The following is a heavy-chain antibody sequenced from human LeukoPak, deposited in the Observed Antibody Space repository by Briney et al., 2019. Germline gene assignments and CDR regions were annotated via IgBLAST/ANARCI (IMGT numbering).Heavy chain of an antibody. Sequence: PGGSLRLSCAASGFTFSSYGMHWVRQAPGKGLEWVAFIRYDGSNKYYADSVKGRFTISRDNSKNTLYLQMNSLRAEDTAVYYCARGRASVTSSWDPSFDYWGQGALVTVSS. CDR2: IRYDGSNK. D-gene: IGHD6-13*01. CDR3: ARGRASVTSSWDPSFDY. V-gene: IGHV3-30*02. J-gene: IGHJ4*02. CDR1: GFTFSSYG.